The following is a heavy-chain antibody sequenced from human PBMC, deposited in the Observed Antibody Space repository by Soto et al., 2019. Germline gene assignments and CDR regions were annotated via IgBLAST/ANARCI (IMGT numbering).Heavy chain of an antibody. V-gene: IGHV3-30-3*01. D-gene: IGHD6-19*01. Sequence: QVQLVESGGGVVQPGRSLRLSCAASGFTFSSYTMHWVRQAPGKGLEWVALISYDGSNKYYADSVKGRFTISRDNSKNTLYLQMNSLRAEDTAVYYCERGAGIAVAGTSFDYWGQGTLVTVSS. CDR1: GFTFSSYT. J-gene: IGHJ4*02. CDR3: ERGAGIAVAGTSFDY. CDR2: ISYDGSNK.